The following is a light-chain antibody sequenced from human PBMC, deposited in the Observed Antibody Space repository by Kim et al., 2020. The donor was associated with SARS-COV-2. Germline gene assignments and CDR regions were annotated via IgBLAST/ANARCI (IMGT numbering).Light chain of an antibody. CDR3: QQYNAWPLT. J-gene: IGKJ4*01. CDR1: QNIHRN. V-gene: IGKV3-15*01. Sequence: VSPGERATLYCRASQNIHRNLAWYQQKPGQAPRLRIYGASTRATGIPARFSGSGSGTEFALTISSLQSEDFAVYYCQQYNAWPLTFGGGTKVDIK. CDR2: GAS.